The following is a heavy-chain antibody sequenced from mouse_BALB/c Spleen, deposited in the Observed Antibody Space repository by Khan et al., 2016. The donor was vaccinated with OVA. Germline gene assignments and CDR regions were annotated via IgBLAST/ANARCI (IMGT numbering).Heavy chain of an antibody. D-gene: IGHD1-1*01. CDR2: ISGDSNTI. J-gene: IGHJ2*01. V-gene: IGHV5-17*02. CDR1: GFTFNSYG. CDR3: ATSYFDGYYVDY. Sequence: EVELVESGGGLVQPGGSRKLSCAASGFTFNSYGMHWIRQAPEKGLEWVAYISGDSNTIHYADTVKGRFTISRDNPKNTLFLQMTSLMSEDTAMYYCATSYFDGYYVDYWGPGTTLTVS.